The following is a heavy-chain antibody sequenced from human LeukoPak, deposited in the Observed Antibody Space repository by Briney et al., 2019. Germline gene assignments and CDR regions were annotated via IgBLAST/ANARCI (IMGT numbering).Heavy chain of an antibody. J-gene: IGHJ6*03. CDR2: ISSSSTI. D-gene: IGHD5-18*01. CDR3: ARERTPAMGIVSYYYMDV. Sequence: GGSLRLSCAASGFTVSSNYMNWVRQAPGKGLEWVSYISSSSTIYYADSVKGRFTISRDNAKNSLYLQMNSLRAEDTAVYYCARERTPAMGIVSYYYMDVWGKGTTVTVSS. CDR1: GFTVSSNY. V-gene: IGHV3-69-1*01.